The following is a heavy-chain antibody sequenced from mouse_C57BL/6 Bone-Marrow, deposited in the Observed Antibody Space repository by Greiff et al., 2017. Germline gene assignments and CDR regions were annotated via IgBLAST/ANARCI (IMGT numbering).Heavy chain of an antibody. Sequence: QVQLQQPGAELVKPGASVKMSCKASGYTFTSYWITWVKQRPGQGLEWIGDIYPGSGSTNYNEKFKSKATLTVDTSSSTAYMQVSSLTSEDSAVYYGARWSYYDDDEAWFAYWGQGTLVTVSA. CDR1: GYTFTSYW. D-gene: IGHD2-4*01. CDR2: IYPGSGST. V-gene: IGHV1-55*01. CDR3: ARWSYYDDDEAWFAY. J-gene: IGHJ3*01.